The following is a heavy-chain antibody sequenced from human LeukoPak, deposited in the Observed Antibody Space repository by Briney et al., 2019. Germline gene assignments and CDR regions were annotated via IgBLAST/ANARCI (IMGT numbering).Heavy chain of an antibody. V-gene: IGHV3-7*03. J-gene: IGHJ4*02. D-gene: IGHD3-22*01. Sequence: GGSLRLSCEASGFVFGHSWMSWVRQAAGKGLEGVANINLDGSEINYLDSLTGRLTISRDNAKDSLYLQMNGLRAEDTAVYFCVRDRGYSTFDYWGQGTLVTVSS. CDR2: INLDGSEI. CDR3: VRDRGYSTFDY. CDR1: GFVFGHSW.